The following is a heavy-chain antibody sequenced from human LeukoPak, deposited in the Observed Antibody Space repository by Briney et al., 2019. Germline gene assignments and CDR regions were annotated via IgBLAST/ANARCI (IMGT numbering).Heavy chain of an antibody. Sequence: EASVKVSCKASGYTFTGHYMHWARQAPGQVLGWLGWINPNSGDRNSAQKFQGRVTMTRDTSISTVYMELSRLGRDDTAVYYCAREGWDQRDTAAFDHWGQGTLVTVSS. D-gene: IGHD6-19*01. J-gene: IGHJ4*02. V-gene: IGHV1-2*02. CDR3: AREGWDQRDTAAFDH. CDR2: INPNSGDR. CDR1: GYTFTGHY.